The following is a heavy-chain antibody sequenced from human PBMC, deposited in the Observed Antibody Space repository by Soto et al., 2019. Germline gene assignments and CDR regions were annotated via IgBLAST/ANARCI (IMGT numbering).Heavy chain of an antibody. J-gene: IGHJ4*02. CDR1: GFTFSTYG. CDR3: AKDHLPSTVTTPGY. D-gene: IGHD4-17*01. CDR2: ISYDGNNK. V-gene: IGHV3-30*18. Sequence: QVQLVESGGGVVQPGRSLRLSCAASGFTFSTYGMHWVRQAPGKGLEWVAVISYDGNNKYYADSVKGRFTIARDNSKNTQFLQMDSLRAEDTAVYYCAKDHLPSTVTTPGYWGQGTVVTVSS.